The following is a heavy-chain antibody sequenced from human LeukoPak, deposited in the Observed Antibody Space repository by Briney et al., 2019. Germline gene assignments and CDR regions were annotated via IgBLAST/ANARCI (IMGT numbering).Heavy chain of an antibody. V-gene: IGHV4-61*02. CDR1: GGSISSGSYY. Sequence: SETLSLTCTVSGGSISSGSYYWSWIRQPAGKGLEWIGRIYTSGSTNYNPSLKSRVTISVGTSKNQFSLKLSSVTAADTAMYYCARGTSFSITMVRGVIRPTGWFDPWGQGTLVTVSS. CDR3: ARGTSFSITMVRGVIRPTGWFDP. J-gene: IGHJ5*02. CDR2: IYTSGST. D-gene: IGHD3-10*01.